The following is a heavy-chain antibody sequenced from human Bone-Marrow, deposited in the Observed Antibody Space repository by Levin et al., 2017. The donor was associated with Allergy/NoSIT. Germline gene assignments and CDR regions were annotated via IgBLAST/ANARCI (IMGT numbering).Heavy chain of an antibody. CDR3: ARSRSPLAARRSARFDYYYGMDV. CDR2: IYTTGRT. V-gene: IGHV4-31*03. CDR1: RGSITAGFY. J-gene: IGHJ6*02. Sequence: KASETLSLTCTVSRGSITAGFYWSWVRQHPGGGLEWIGYIYTTGRTYSNPSLQSRVAISIDTSQNQFSLNLTSLTAADTAVYYCARSRSPLAARRSARFDYYYGMDVWGQGTTVTVSS. D-gene: IGHD6-6*01.